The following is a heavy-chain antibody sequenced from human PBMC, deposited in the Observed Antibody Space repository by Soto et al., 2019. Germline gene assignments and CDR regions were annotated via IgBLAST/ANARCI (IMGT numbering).Heavy chain of an antibody. V-gene: IGHV1-69*13. J-gene: IGHJ3*02. CDR2: IIPIFGTA. CDR3: ALGNCSSTSCYIGAFDI. Sequence: ASVKVSCKASGGTFSSYAISWVRQAPGQGLEWMGGIIPIFGTANYAQKFQGRVTITADESTSTAYMELSSLRSEDTAVYYCALGNCSSTSCYIGAFDIWDQGTMVTVSS. D-gene: IGHD2-2*02. CDR1: GGTFSSYA.